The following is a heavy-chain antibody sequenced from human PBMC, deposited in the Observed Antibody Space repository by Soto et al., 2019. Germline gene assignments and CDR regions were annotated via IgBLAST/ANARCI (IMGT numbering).Heavy chain of an antibody. CDR2: IIPIFGTA. Sequence: QVQLVQSGAEVKKPGSSVKVSCKASGGTFSSYAISWVRQAPGQGLEWMGGIIPIFGTANYAQKFQGRVRNTADESTSTAYRELSSLRSEDTAGYYGARGGGVDCSSTSCYAYYMDVWGQGTTVTVSS. D-gene: IGHD2-2*01. J-gene: IGHJ6*02. V-gene: IGHV1-69*01. CDR3: ARGGGVDCSSTSCYAYYMDV. CDR1: GGTFSSYA.